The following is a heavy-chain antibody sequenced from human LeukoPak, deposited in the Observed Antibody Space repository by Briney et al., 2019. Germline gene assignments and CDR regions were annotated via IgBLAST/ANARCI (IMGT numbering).Heavy chain of an antibody. CDR3: ARHFGSGSKKYYFDY. J-gene: IGHJ4*02. V-gene: IGHV4-34*11. D-gene: IGHD3-10*01. CDR2: IYYSGST. Sequence: SETLSLTCAVYGGSFSGYYWSWIRQPPGKGLEWIGYIYYSGSTNYNPSLESRVTISVDTSKNQFSLKLSSVTAADTAVYYCARHFGSGSKKYYFDYWGQGTLVTVSS. CDR1: GGSFSGYY.